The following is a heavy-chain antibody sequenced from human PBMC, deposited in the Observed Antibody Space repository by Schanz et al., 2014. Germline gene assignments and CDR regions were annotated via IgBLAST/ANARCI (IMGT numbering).Heavy chain of an antibody. CDR3: AASSGWHPSTDY. CDR2: ISTSGTYM. D-gene: IGHD6-19*01. V-gene: IGHV3-21*04. J-gene: IGHJ4*02. Sequence: VQLVDSGGGLVKPGGSLRLSCAASGFTFSSYAMSWVRQAPGKGLEWVSSISTSGTYMYIADSLKGRLTISRDDAKNTLYLQMNSLRAEDTAVYYCAASSGWHPSTDYWGQGTLVTVSS. CDR1: GFTFSSYA.